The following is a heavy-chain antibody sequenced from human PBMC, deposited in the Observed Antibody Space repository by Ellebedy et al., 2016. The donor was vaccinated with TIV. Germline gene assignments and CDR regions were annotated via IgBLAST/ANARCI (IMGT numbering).Heavy chain of an antibody. CDR3: AKDGLDVLLWFGERNQLDY. V-gene: IGHV3-74*01. D-gene: IGHD3-10*01. CDR2: INSDGSST. Sequence: GGSLRLXXAASGFTFSSYWMHWVRQAPGKGLVWVSRINSDGSSTSYADSVKGRFTISRDNSKNTLYLQMNSLRAEDTAVYYCAKDGLDVLLWFGERNQLDYWGQGTLVTVSS. J-gene: IGHJ4*02. CDR1: GFTFSSYW.